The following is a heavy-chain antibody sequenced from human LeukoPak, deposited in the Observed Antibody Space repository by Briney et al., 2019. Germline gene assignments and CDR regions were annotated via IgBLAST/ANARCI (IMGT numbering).Heavy chain of an antibody. D-gene: IGHD3-10*02. J-gene: IGHJ6*03. V-gene: IGHV3-20*01. Sequence: RPGGSLRLSCAASGFTFDDYGMSWVRQAPGKGLEWVSGINWNGGSTGYADSVKGRFTISRDNAKNSLYLQMNSLRAEDTALYHCARALFGELYYYMDVWGKGTTVTISS. CDR2: INWNGGST. CDR3: ARALFGELYYYMDV. CDR1: GFTFDDYG.